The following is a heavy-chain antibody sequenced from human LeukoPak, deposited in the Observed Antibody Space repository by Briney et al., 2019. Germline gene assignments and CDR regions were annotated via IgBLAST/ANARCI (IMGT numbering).Heavy chain of an antibody. J-gene: IGHJ3*01. CDR3: ARSPIVVVPAAITD. CDR1: GGSISSSNW. Sequence: PSETLSLTCAVSGGSISSSNWWNWVRQPPGKGLEWIGEIYHSGSTNYNPSLKSRVTISVDKSKNQFSLKLSSVTAADTAVYYCARSPIVVVPAAITDWGQGTMVTVSS. V-gene: IGHV4-4*02. CDR2: IYHSGST. D-gene: IGHD2-2*01.